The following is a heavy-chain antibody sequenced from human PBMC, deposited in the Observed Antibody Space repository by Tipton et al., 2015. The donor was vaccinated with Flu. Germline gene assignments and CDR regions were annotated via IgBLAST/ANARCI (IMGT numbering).Heavy chain of an antibody. J-gene: IGHJ6*03. CDR2: IIPIFGTA. V-gene: IGHV1-69*01. CDR1: GGTFSSYA. Sequence: QLVQSGAEVKKPGSSVKVSCKASGGTFSSYAISWVRQAPGQGLEWMGGIIPIFGTANYAQKFQGRVTITADESTSTAYMELSSLRSEDTAVYYCARGRITMVRGATRRNYYMDVWGKGTTVTVSS. CDR3: ARGRITMVRGATRRNYYMDV. D-gene: IGHD3-10*01.